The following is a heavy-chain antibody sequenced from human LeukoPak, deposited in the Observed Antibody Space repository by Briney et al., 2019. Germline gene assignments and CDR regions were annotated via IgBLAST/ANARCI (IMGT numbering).Heavy chain of an antibody. V-gene: IGHV3-30*18. J-gene: IGHJ4*02. Sequence: GGSLRLSCAASGFTFSIYGMHWVRQAPGKGLEWVAVISYDGSNKYYADSVKGRFTISRDNSKNTLYLQMNSLRAEDTAVYYCAKDIAAAGVWGQGTLVTVSS. CDR3: AKDIAAAGV. CDR1: GFTFSIYG. D-gene: IGHD6-13*01. CDR2: ISYDGSNK.